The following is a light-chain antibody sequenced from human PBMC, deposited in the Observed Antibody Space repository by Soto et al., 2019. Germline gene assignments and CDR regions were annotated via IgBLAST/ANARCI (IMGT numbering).Light chain of an antibody. J-gene: IGLJ1*01. CDR2: DVT. CDR3: SSYTTSNTRQIV. V-gene: IGLV2-14*03. CDR1: SSDVGGYNY. Sequence: SLLTQPASVYGSPGQSINISCNRTSSDVGGYNYVSWYQHHPGKAPKLIIYDVTNRPSGVSNPFSGSKSGNTASLTISGLQPEDEADYYCSSYTTSNTRQIVFGTGTKVTVL.